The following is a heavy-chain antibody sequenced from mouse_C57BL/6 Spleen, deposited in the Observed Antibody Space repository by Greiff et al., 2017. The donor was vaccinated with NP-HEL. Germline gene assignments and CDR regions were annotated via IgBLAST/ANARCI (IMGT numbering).Heavy chain of an antibody. J-gene: IGHJ2*01. CDR3: ASATMVKDYFDY. Sequence: QVQLQQSGAELVKPGASVKISCKASGYAFSSYWMNWVKQRPGKGLEWIGQIYPGDGDTNYNGKFKGKATLTADKSSSTAYMQLSSLTSEDSAVYFCASATMVKDYFDYWGQGTTLTVSS. CDR2: IYPGDGDT. V-gene: IGHV1-80*01. CDR1: GYAFSSYW. D-gene: IGHD2-2*01.